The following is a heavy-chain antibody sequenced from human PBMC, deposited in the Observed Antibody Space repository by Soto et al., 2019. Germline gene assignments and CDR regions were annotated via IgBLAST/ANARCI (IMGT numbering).Heavy chain of an antibody. CDR1: GGSISSGGYY. D-gene: IGHD3-10*01. J-gene: IGHJ4*02. CDR3: AREGEGSGTYSR. CDR2: IYYSGST. V-gene: IGHV4-31*03. Sequence: QVQLQESGPGLVKPSQTLSLTCTVSGGSISSGGYYWSWIRQHPGKGLEWIGYIYYSGSTYYNPSLKSRVTIPVDTSKNQFSLELSSVTAADTAVYYRAREGEGSGTYSRWGQGTLVTVSS.